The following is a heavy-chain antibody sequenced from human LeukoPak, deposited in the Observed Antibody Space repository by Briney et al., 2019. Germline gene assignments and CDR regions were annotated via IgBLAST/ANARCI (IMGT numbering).Heavy chain of an antibody. CDR1: GFTFSSYA. CDR3: AKLLASPDLDNWFDP. V-gene: IGHV3-23*01. J-gene: IGHJ5*02. Sequence: GGSLRLSCAASGFTFSSYAMSWVRQAPGKGLEWVSAISGSGGSTHYADSVKGRFTISRDNSKNTLYLQMNSLRAEDTAVYYCAKLLASPDLDNWFDPWGQGTLVTVSS. CDR2: ISGSGGST.